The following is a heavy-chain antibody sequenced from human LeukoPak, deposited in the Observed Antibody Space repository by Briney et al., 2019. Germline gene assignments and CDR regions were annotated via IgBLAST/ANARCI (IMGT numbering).Heavy chain of an antibody. D-gene: IGHD4/OR15-4a*01. J-gene: IGHJ4*02. CDR3: ARDPGAFPYFFDC. CDR2: ISGDGVSP. CDR1: GFTFNNYA. Sequence: GGSLRPSCAASGFTFNNYALTWVRQTPGKGLERVSAISGDGVSPYYADSVRGRFTISRDNSKNTLYLQMNSLRVEDTAVYFCARDPGAFPYFFDCWGQGTLVTVSS. V-gene: IGHV3-23*01.